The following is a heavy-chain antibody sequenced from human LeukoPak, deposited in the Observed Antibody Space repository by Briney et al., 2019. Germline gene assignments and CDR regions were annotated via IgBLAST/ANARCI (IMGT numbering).Heavy chain of an antibody. CDR1: GGSISSYY. D-gene: IGHD3-22*01. Sequence: SETLSLTCTVSGGSISSYYWSWIRQPPGKGLEWIGYIYYSGSTNYNTSLKSRVTISVDTSKNQFSLKLSSVTAADTAVYYCARALTSYYDSSGYSLGYWGQGTLVTVSS. CDR3: ARALTSYYDSSGYSLGY. V-gene: IGHV4-59*01. CDR2: IYYSGST. J-gene: IGHJ4*02.